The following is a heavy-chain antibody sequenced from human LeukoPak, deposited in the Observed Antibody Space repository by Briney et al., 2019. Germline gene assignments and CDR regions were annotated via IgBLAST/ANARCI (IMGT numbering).Heavy chain of an antibody. V-gene: IGHV4-34*01. CDR3: ARGATISETGYFDF. Sequence: SETLSLTCAVYGGSFSGYYWSCIRQSPGKGLEWIAEIDHRGDTNYNPSVKSRVTISVDTSKNQFSLKVRSLSAADTAVYYCARGATISETGYFDFWGQGTLVTVSS. J-gene: IGHJ4*03. D-gene: IGHD5-24*01. CDR1: GGSFSGYY. CDR2: IDHRGDT.